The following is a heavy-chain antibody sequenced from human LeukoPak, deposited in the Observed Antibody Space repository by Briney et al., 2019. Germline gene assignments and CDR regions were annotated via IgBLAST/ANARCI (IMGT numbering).Heavy chain of an antibody. Sequence: PGGSLRLSCAASGFTFDDYAMHWVRQAPGKGLVWVSRINSDGSSRSNADSVKGRFTISRDNAKNTLYLQMNSLRAEDTAVYYCARDPAGYCSGGSCYGEYYYFDYWGQGTLVTVSS. CDR1: GFTFDDYA. J-gene: IGHJ4*02. V-gene: IGHV3-74*01. CDR3: ARDPAGYCSGGSCYGEYYYFDY. CDR2: INSDGSSR. D-gene: IGHD2-15*01.